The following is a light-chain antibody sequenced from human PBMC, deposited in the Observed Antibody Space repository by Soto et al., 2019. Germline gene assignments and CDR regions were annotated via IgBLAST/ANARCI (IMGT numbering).Light chain of an antibody. Sequence: DIQMTQSPSTLSASVGDRVTITCRASQSISSWLAWYQQKPGKAPKLLIYDASSLESGVPSRFSGSGSGTGFTLTISSLQPDDFATYYCQQYNSYSWTXGQGTKVDIK. V-gene: IGKV1-5*01. CDR1: QSISSW. CDR3: QQYNSYSWT. J-gene: IGKJ1*01. CDR2: DAS.